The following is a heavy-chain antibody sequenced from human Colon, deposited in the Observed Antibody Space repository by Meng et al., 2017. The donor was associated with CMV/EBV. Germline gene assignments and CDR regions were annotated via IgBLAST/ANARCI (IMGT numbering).Heavy chain of an antibody. V-gene: IGHV1-69*10. J-gene: IGHJ4*02. CDR2: IIPILGIA. Sequence: SVKVSCKASGGTFSSYAISWVRQAPGQGLEWMGGIIPILGIANYAQKFQGRVTITADKSTSTAYMELSSLRSEDTAVYYCASTKVLEWFTYFDYWGQGTLVTVSS. CDR3: ASTKVLEWFTYFDY. D-gene: IGHD3-3*01. CDR1: GGTFSSYA.